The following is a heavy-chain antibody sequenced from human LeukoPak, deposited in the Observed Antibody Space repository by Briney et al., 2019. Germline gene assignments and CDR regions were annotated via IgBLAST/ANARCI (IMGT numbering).Heavy chain of an antibody. V-gene: IGHV3-7*03. Sequence: GGSLRLSCAASGFTLSTSWMSWVRQAPGKGLEWVANIKQDGSEKYYVDSMKGRFTISRDNARNSLYLQMNSLRADDTAMCYCARVGAAGLDYWGQGTLVTVSS. J-gene: IGHJ4*02. CDR3: ARVGAAGLDY. D-gene: IGHD6-13*01. CDR1: GFTLSTSW. CDR2: IKQDGSEK.